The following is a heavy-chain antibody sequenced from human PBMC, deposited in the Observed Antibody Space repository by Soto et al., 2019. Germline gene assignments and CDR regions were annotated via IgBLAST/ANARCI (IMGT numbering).Heavy chain of an antibody. Sequence: PGGSLRLSCAASGFTFSSYAMHWVRQAPCKGLEWVAVISYDGSNKYYADSVKGRFTISRDNSKNTLYLQMNSLRAEDTAVYYCARDYITGTTWFFYYYYGMGVWXQGTTVTVS. J-gene: IGHJ6*02. D-gene: IGHD1-7*01. CDR3: ARDYITGTTWFFYYYYGMGV. CDR2: ISYDGSNK. V-gene: IGHV3-30-3*01. CDR1: GFTFSSYA.